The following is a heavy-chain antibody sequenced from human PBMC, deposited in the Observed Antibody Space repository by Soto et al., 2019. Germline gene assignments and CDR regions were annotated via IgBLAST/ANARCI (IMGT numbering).Heavy chain of an antibody. CDR1: GYTFTSYG. Sequence: GASVKVSCKASGYTFTSYGISWVRQAPGQGLEWMGWISAYNGNTNYAQKLQGRVTMTTDTSTSTAYMELRSLRSDDTAVYYCARDLRGRQELYYYYGMDVWGQGTTVTVSS. V-gene: IGHV1-18*01. J-gene: IGHJ6*02. D-gene: IGHD3-10*01. CDR2: ISAYNGNT. CDR3: ARDLRGRQELYYYYGMDV.